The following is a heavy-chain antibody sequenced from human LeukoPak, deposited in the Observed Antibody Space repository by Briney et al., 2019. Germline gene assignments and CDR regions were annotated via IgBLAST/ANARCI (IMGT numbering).Heavy chain of an antibody. Sequence: GASVKVSCQASGGTFSSYAISWVRQAPGQGLEWMGRIIPIFGTANYAQKFQGRVTITTDESTSTAYMELSSLRSEDTAVYYCARGAYDSSGYYPYNWFDPWGQGTLVTVSS. J-gene: IGHJ5*02. V-gene: IGHV1-69*05. D-gene: IGHD3-22*01. CDR1: GGTFSSYA. CDR2: IIPIFGTA. CDR3: ARGAYDSSGYYPYNWFDP.